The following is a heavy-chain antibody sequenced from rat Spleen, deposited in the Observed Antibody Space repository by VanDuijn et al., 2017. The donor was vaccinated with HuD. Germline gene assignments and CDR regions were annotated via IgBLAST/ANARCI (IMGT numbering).Heavy chain of an antibody. D-gene: IGHD1-4*01. Sequence: EVQLVESDGGLVQPGRSLKLSCAASGFTFSDYYMAWVRQAPTRGLEWVATISYDGSYTYYRDSVKGRFTISRDNTKTTLLLQMDSLRSEDTATYYCAGPNYPGFNYFDYWGQGVMVTVSS. CDR2: ISYDGSYT. J-gene: IGHJ2*01. V-gene: IGHV5-29*01. CDR1: GFTFSDYY. CDR3: AGPNYPGFNYFDY.